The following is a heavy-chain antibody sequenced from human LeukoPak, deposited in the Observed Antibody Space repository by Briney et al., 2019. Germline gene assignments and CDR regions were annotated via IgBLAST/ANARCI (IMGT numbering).Heavy chain of an antibody. Sequence: PGGSLRLSCAASGSTFSSYSMNWVRQAPGKGLEWVSSISSSSSYIYYADSVKGRFTISRDNAKNSLYRQMNSLRAEDTAVYYCASGPWFGIGYYTIFSEDYWGQGTLVTVSS. CDR2: ISSSSSYI. V-gene: IGHV3-21*01. CDR3: ASGPWFGIGYYTIFSEDY. CDR1: GSTFSSYS. D-gene: IGHD3-3*01. J-gene: IGHJ4*02.